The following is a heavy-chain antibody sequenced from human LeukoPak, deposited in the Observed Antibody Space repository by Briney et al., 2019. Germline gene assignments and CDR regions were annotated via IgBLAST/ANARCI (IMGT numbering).Heavy chain of an antibody. Sequence: GGSLRLSCAGAGFIFRDVWMSWVRQAPGKGLEWVGRIKSKSDGGTRDYAAPVKGRVTMSRDDSLKTFSLEMNNLKTEDTGVYYCTTDLDYWGQGTLVTVSS. CDR2: IKSKSDGGTR. CDR1: GFIFRDVW. V-gene: IGHV3-15*01. J-gene: IGHJ4*02. CDR3: TTDLDY.